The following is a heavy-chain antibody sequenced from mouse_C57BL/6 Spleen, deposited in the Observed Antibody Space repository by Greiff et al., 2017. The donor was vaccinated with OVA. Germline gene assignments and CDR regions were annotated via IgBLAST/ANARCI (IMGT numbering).Heavy chain of an antibody. D-gene: IGHD1-1*01. V-gene: IGHV1-82*01. Sequence: QVQLQQSGPELVKPGASVKISCKASGYAFSSSWMNWVKQRPGKGLEWIGRIYPGDGDTNYTGKFKGKSTLTADKSSSTAYMQLSSLTSEDSAVYFCARGGPTVVPMDYWGQGTSVTVSS. CDR1: GYAFSSSW. J-gene: IGHJ4*01. CDR3: ARGGPTVVPMDY. CDR2: IYPGDGDT.